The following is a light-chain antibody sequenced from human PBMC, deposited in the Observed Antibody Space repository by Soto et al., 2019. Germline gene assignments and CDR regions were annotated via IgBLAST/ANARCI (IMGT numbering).Light chain of an antibody. CDR3: CSYAGTNSFVV. V-gene: IGLV2-23*02. Sequence: QSALTQPASVSGSPGQSITISCTGTSSDVGGYNLVSWYQHHPGKAPKLIIYEDSYRPSGVSSRFSGSKSGNTASLTISGLQAVDEADYYCCSYAGTNSFVVFGGGTKVTV. J-gene: IGLJ2*01. CDR2: EDS. CDR1: SSDVGGYNL.